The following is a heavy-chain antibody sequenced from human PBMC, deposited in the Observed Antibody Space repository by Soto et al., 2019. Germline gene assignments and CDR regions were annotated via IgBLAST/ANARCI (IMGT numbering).Heavy chain of an antibody. D-gene: IGHD6-13*01. Sequence: SETLSLTCTVSGGSISSGGYYWSWIHQHPGKGLKWIGYIYYSGSTYYNPSLKSRVTVSVDTSKNQFSLKLSSVTAADTAVYYCARVPDPHSSSWYYYYMDVWGKGTTVTVSS. CDR3: ARVPDPHSSSWYYYYMDV. J-gene: IGHJ6*03. CDR1: GGSISSGGYY. CDR2: IYYSGST. V-gene: IGHV4-31*03.